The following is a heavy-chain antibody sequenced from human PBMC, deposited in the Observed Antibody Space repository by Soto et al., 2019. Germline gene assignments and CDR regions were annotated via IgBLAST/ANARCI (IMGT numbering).Heavy chain of an antibody. CDR3: VKDRSDTWSFDN. CDR1: GFIYSSCA. Sequence: QVKLVESGGGVVQPGRSLRLSCSASGFIYSSCAMHWVRQVPGKGLEWLAVVSHDGTLYPYADSVRGRFTISRDNSRKMLYLQMNSLRPDDTAVYYCVKDRSDTWSFDNWGQGTLVTVSS. CDR2: VSHDGTLY. J-gene: IGHJ4*02. V-gene: IGHV3-30*18. D-gene: IGHD2-8*02.